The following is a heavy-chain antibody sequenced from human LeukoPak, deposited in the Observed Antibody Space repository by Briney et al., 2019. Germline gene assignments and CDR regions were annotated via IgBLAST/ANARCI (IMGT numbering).Heavy chain of an antibody. V-gene: IGHV5-51*01. CDR3: ARHYCSSTSCYGPHYYYYYGMDV. Sequence: GESLKISCKGSGYSFTSYWIGWVRQMPGKGLEWMGIIYPGDSDTRYSPSFQGQVTIPANKSISTAYLQWSSMKASDTAMYYCARHYCSSTSCYGPHYYYYYGMDVWGQGTTVTVSS. CDR2: IYPGDSDT. J-gene: IGHJ6*02. D-gene: IGHD2-2*01. CDR1: GYSFTSYW.